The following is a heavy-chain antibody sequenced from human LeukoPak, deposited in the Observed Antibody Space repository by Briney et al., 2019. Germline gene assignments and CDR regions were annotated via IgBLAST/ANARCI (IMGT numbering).Heavy chain of an antibody. V-gene: IGHV4-59*01. CDR3: VTVKPGGYSDY. Sequence: SETLSLTCSVSGGSISSYYWSWIRQPPGKGLEWIAYIHYSGSTNYNPSLKSRVTISLDTSKSQFSLKLSSMTAADTAVYYCVTVKPGGYSDYWGQGTLVTVSS. CDR1: GGSISSYY. CDR2: IHYSGST. D-gene: IGHD5-12*01. J-gene: IGHJ4*02.